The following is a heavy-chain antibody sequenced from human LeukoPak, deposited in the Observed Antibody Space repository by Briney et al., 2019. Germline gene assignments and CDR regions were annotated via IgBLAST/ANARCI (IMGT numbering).Heavy chain of an antibody. V-gene: IGHV3-23*01. D-gene: IGHD2-2*01. CDR2: ISGSGGST. CDR1: GFTFSSYA. J-gene: IGHJ4*02. Sequence: GGSLRLSCAASGFTFSSYAMSWVRQAPGKGLEWVSAISGSGGSTYYADSVKGRFTISRDSSKNTLYLQMNSLRAEDTAVYYCAKDAVGYCSSTSCYDSYTSYFDYWGQGTLVTVSS. CDR3: AKDAVGYCSSTSCYDSYTSYFDY.